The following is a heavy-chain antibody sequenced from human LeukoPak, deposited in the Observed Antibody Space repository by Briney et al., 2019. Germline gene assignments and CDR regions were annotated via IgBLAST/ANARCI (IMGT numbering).Heavy chain of an antibody. D-gene: IGHD6-13*01. CDR2: ISWNSGSI. CDR1: GFSFDDYA. V-gene: IGHV3-9*01. J-gene: IGHJ6*02. CDR3: ARYSSSWYVGTKDYGMDV. Sequence: GGSLRLSCAASGFSFDDYAMHWVRQAPGRGLEWVSGISWNSGSIGYADSVKGRFTISRDNAKNSLYLQMNSLRAEDTAVYYCARYSSSWYVGTKDYGMDVWGQGTTVTVSS.